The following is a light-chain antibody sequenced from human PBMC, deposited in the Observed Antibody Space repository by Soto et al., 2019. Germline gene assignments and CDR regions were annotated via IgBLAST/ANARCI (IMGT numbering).Light chain of an antibody. Sequence: QSALPQPPSASGSPGQSVTISCTGTKDDIGVYDFVSWYQHHPGKAPRLIIYEVVQRPSGVPDRFSGYKSGNTASLTVSGLQAADEADYFCKSYAGSNTYVFGSGTKVTVL. V-gene: IGLV2-8*01. CDR2: EVV. CDR1: KDDIGVYDF. J-gene: IGLJ1*01. CDR3: KSYAGSNTYV.